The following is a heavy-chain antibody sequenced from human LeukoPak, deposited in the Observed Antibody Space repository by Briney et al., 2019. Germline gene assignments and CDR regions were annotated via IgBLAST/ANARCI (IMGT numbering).Heavy chain of an antibody. D-gene: IGHD3-10*01. V-gene: IGHV3-74*01. CDR3: AKGNYISGSSTIDY. CDR2: INSDGSST. J-gene: IGHJ4*02. Sequence: GGSLRLSCAASGFTFSSYWMHWVRQAPGKGLVWVSRINSDGSSTSYADSVKGRFTISRDNAKNTLYLQMNRLRAEDTAIYYCAKGNYISGSSTIDYWGQGILVTVSS. CDR1: GFTFSSYW.